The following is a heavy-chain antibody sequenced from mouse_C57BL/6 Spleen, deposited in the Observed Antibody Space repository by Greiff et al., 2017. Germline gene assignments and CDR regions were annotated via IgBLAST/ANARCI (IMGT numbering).Heavy chain of an antibody. D-gene: IGHD1-1*01. J-gene: IGHJ2*01. CDR1: GFNIKDYY. V-gene: IGHV14-1*01. CDR3: TSSTVVATYFDY. CDR2: IDPEDGDT. Sequence: EVQLQESGAELVRPGASVKLSCTASGFNIKDYYMHWVKQRPEQGLEWIGRIDPEDGDTEYAPKFQGKATMTADTASNTAYMQLSSLTSEDTAVYYFTSSTVVATYFDYWGQGTTLTVSS.